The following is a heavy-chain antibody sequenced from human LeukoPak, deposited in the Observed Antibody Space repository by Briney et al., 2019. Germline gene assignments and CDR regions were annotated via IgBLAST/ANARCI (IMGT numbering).Heavy chain of an antibody. Sequence: SVKVSCKASGGTFSSYAISWVRQAPGQGLEWMGGIIPIFGTANYAQKFQGRVTITADESTSTAYMELSSLRSEDTAVYYCVRFIKIAVAGTGANWFDPWGQGTLVTVSS. J-gene: IGHJ5*02. CDR2: IIPIFGTA. CDR3: VRFIKIAVAGTGANWFDP. V-gene: IGHV1-69*13. CDR1: GGTFSSYA. D-gene: IGHD6-19*01.